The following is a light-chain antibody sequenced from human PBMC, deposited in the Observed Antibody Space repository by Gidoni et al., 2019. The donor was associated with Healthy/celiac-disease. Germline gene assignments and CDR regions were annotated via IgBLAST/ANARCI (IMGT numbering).Light chain of an antibody. Sequence: DIVMAQSPLSLPVTTGEPASISCRSSQSLLHSNGYNYLDWYLQKPGQSPQLLIYLGSNRASGVPDRFSGSGSGTDFTLKISRVEAEDVGVYYCMQALQTPWTCGQGTKVEIK. CDR2: LGS. CDR3: MQALQTPWT. V-gene: IGKV2-28*01. J-gene: IGKJ1*01. CDR1: QSLLHSNGYNY.